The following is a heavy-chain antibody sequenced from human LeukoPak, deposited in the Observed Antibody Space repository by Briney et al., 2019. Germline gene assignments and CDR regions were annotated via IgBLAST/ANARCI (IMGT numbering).Heavy chain of an antibody. CDR2: INPNSGDT. V-gene: IGHV1-2*06. Sequence: ASVKVSCKASGYTFTGYCMHWVRQAPGQGLEWMGRINPNSGDTDHAQKFQGRVTMTRDTSISTAYMELSRLRSDDTAVYYCARGLQLWSSDYWGQGTLVTVSS. CDR3: ARGLQLWSSDY. CDR1: GYTFTGYC. D-gene: IGHD5-18*01. J-gene: IGHJ4*02.